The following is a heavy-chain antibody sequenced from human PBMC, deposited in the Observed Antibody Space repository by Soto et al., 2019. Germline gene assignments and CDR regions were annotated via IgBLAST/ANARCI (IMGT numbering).Heavy chain of an antibody. D-gene: IGHD3-9*01. CDR1: GFTFSSYA. J-gene: IGHJ3*02. CDR3: PNDYYDFLSCYFTRSAFDI. V-gene: IGHV3-23*01. CDR2: ISGSGGST. Sequence: GGSLRLSCAASGFTFSSYAMSWVRQAPGKGLEWVSAISGSGGSTYYADSVKGRFTISRDNSKNTLYLQMNSLRAEDTAVYYFPNDYYDFLSCYFTRSAFDISGQRSMVPVSS.